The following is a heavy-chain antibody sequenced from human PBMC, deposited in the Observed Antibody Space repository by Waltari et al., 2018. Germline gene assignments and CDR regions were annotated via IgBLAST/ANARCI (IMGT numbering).Heavy chain of an antibody. CDR2: IYHSGST. J-gene: IGHJ3*02. Sequence: QVQLQESGPGMVKPSETLSLTCAVSGYSISSGYYWGWIRQPPGKGLDWIGSIYHSGSTYYNPSLKSQVTISVDTSKNQFSLKLSSVTAADTAVYYCARLRSYYDFWSGRHDAFDIWGQGTMVTVSS. CDR3: ARLRSYYDFWSGRHDAFDI. CDR1: GYSISSGYY. D-gene: IGHD3-3*01. V-gene: IGHV4-38-2*01.